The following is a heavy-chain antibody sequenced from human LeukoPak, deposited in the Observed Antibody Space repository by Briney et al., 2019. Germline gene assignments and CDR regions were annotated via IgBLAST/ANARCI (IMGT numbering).Heavy chain of an antibody. D-gene: IGHD4-23*01. CDR1: AGSISSYY. Sequence: SETLSLTCTVSAGSISSYYWSWIRQPPEKGLEWIGYIYYSGSTNHNPSLKSRVTISVDTSKDQFSLKLSSVTAADTAVYYCARAYGGNSGFDYWGQGTLVTVSS. CDR2: IYYSGST. V-gene: IGHV4-59*01. CDR3: ARAYGGNSGFDY. J-gene: IGHJ4*02.